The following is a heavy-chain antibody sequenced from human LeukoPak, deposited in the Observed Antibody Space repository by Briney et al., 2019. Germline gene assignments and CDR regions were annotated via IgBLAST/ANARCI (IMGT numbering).Heavy chain of an antibody. CDR1: GFTFSSYG. J-gene: IGHJ5*02. CDR3: AKGTAAGTVDWFDP. Sequence: PGGSLRLSCAASGFTFSSYGMHWVRQAPGKGLEWVAVISYDGSNKYYADSVKGRFTISRDNSKNTLYLQMNSLRAEDTAVYYCAKGTAAGTVDWFDPWGQGTLVTVSS. CDR2: ISYDGSNK. D-gene: IGHD6-13*01. V-gene: IGHV3-30*18.